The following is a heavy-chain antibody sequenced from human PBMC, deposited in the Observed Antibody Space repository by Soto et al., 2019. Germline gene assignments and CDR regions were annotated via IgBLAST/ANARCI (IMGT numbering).Heavy chain of an antibody. D-gene: IGHD5-12*01. Sequence: PGGSLRLSCAASGFTFSDSAIHWVRRASGKGLEWVGRIRSKLNNYATTYAASVKGRFAISRDDSENTVYLQVNSLKPEDTAVSYCATQVANSFPGRFGPRGQGTRVAVSS. V-gene: IGHV3-73*01. CDR2: IRSKLNNYAT. CDR3: ATQVANSFPGRFGP. J-gene: IGHJ5*02. CDR1: GFTFSDSA.